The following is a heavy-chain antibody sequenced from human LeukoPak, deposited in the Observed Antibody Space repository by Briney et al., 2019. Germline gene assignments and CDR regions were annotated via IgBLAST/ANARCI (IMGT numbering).Heavy chain of an antibody. Sequence: GGSLRLSCAASGFTFDDYAMHWVRQAPGKGLEWVSGISWNSGSIGYADSVKGRFTISRDNAKNSLYLQMNSLRAEDMALYYCAKGGRIIAAAFGYWGQGTLVTVSS. CDR1: GFTFDDYA. V-gene: IGHV3-9*03. D-gene: IGHD6-13*01. CDR2: ISWNSGSI. J-gene: IGHJ4*02. CDR3: AKGGRIIAAAFGY.